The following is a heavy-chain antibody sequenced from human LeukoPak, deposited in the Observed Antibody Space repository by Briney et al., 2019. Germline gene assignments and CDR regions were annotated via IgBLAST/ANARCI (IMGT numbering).Heavy chain of an antibody. CDR3: ASRVAGAPNYYGMDV. CDR2: IIPIFGTA. D-gene: IGHD3-10*01. Sequence: SVKVSCKASGGTFSSYAISWVRQAPGQGLEWMGGIIPIFGTANYAQKFQSRVTITADKSTSTAYMELSSLRSEDTAVYYCASRVAGAPNYYGMDVWGEGTTVTVSS. J-gene: IGHJ6*04. CDR1: GGTFSSYA. V-gene: IGHV1-69*06.